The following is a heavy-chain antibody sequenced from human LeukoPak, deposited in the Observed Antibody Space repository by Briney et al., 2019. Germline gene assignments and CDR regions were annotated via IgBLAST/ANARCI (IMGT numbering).Heavy chain of an antibody. CDR3: ARELFDFDY. Sequence: HPGGSLRLSCAPSGFTFDNFAMTWVRQAPGKGLEWVSEITGSGGSTYYADSVKGRFTISRDNSENTLYLQMNSLRAEDTAIYYCARELFDFDYWGQGTLVTVSS. CDR1: GFTFDNFA. CDR2: ITGSGGST. V-gene: IGHV3-23*01. J-gene: IGHJ4*02. D-gene: IGHD3-10*01.